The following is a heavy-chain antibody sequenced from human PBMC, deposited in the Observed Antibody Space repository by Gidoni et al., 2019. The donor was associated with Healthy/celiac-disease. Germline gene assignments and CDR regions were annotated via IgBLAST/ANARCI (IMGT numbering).Heavy chain of an antibody. D-gene: IGHD3-10*01. CDR1: GGSFSGYY. V-gene: IGHV4-34*01. Sequence: QVQLQQWGAGLLKPSETLSLTCAVYGGSFSGYYWSWIRQPPGKGLEWIGETNHSGSTNYNPSLKSRVTISVDTSKNKFSLKLSSVTAADTAVYYCARSKGITMVRGGNWFDPWGQGTLVTVSS. J-gene: IGHJ5*02. CDR3: ARSKGITMVRGGNWFDP. CDR2: TNHSGST.